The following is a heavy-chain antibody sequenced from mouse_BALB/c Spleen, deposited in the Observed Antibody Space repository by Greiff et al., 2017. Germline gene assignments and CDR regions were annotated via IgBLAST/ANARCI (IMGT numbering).Heavy chain of an antibody. CDR1: GFNIKDTY. Sequence: EVKLQESGAELVKPGASVKLSCTASGFNIKDTYMHWVKQRPEQGLEWIGRIDPANGNTKYDPKFQGKATITADTSSNTAYLQLSSLTSEDTAVYYCARGYYGSSPYWYFDVWGAGTTVTVSS. CDR3: ARGYYGSSPYWYFDV. V-gene: IGHV14-3*02. CDR2: IDPANGNT. J-gene: IGHJ1*01. D-gene: IGHD1-1*01.